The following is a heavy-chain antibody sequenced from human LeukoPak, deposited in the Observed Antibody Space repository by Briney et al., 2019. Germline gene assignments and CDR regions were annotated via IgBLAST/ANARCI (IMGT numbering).Heavy chain of an antibody. J-gene: IGHJ4*02. CDR2: IRYDGSNK. CDR1: GFTFSSYG. V-gene: IGHV3-30*02. Sequence: GGSLRLSCAASGFTFSSYGMHWVRQAPGKGLEWVAFIRYDGSNKYYADSVKGRFTISRDNSKNTLYLQMNSLRAEDTAVYYCARAVEYYKILTGYAQYYFDYWGQGTLVTVSS. CDR3: ARAVEYYKILTGYAQYYFDY. D-gene: IGHD3-9*01.